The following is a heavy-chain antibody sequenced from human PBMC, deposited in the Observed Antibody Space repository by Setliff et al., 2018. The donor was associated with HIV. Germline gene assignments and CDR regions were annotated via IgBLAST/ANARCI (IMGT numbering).Heavy chain of an antibody. CDR2: IKQDGSEK. CDR1: GFTFSNYW. J-gene: IGHJ6*03. V-gene: IGHV3-7*01. D-gene: IGHD3-10*01. CDR3: ARGPHSSRGQNYQYMDV. Sequence: GGSLRLSCVASGFTFSNYWMSWVRQAPGKGLEWVANIKQDGSEKYYVDSVKGRFTISRDNAKKSLYLQMNSLRAEDTAVYCCARGPHSSRGQNYQYMDVWGKGNAGHRLL.